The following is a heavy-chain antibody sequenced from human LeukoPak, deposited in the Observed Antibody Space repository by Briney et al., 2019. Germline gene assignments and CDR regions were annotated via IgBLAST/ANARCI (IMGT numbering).Heavy chain of an antibody. V-gene: IGHV4-59*01. CDR1: GGSISSYY. Sequence: SETLSLTCTVSGGSISSYYWSWIRQPPGKGLEWIGYIYYSGSTNYKPSLKSRVTISVDTSKNQFSLKLSSVTAADTAVYYCARATEWLRPNFDYWGQGTLVTVSS. J-gene: IGHJ4*02. D-gene: IGHD5-12*01. CDR3: ARATEWLRPNFDY. CDR2: IYYSGST.